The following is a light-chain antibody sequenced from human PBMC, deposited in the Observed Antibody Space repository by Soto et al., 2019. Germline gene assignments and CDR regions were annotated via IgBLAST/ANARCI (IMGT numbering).Light chain of an antibody. V-gene: IGLV2-8*01. CDR3: SSYAGRNNWGV. Sequence: QSALTQPPSASGSPGQSVTISCTGTSSDIGGYNYVSWYQHHPGKAPKVMIYEVSKRPSGVPDRFSGSKSGNTASLTVSGLQPEDEADYYCSSYAGRNNWGVFGGGTKLTVL. CDR1: SSDIGGYNY. CDR2: EVS. J-gene: IGLJ3*02.